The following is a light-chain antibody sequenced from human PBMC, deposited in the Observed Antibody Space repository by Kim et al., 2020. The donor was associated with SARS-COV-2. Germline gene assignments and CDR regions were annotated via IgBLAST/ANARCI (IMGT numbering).Light chain of an antibody. V-gene: IGLV3-9*01. CDR3: HVWDSNTAV. J-gene: IGLJ3*02. Sequence: SYELTQPLSESVALGQTARITCGGSSIRAKSVHWYQQKPGQAPVLVIYRDRNRPSGIPERFSGSNSGNTATLTISRAQAGDEADYYCHVWDSNTAVFGGGTRLSVL. CDR2: RDR. CDR1: SIRAKS.